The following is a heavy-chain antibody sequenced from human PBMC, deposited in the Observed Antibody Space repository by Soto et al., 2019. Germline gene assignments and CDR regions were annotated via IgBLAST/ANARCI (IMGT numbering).Heavy chain of an antibody. CDR3: TRDASRDSSARGWFDP. D-gene: IGHD6-13*01. J-gene: IGHJ5*02. CDR2: ISGSGGST. V-gene: IGHV3-23*01. CDR1: GLTFSSYA. Sequence: PGGSLRLSCAASGLTFSSYAMSWVRQAPGKGLEWVSAISGSGGSTYYADSVKGRFTISRDNAKNSLHLQMNSLRAEDTAVYYCTRDASRDSSARGWFDPWGPGTLVTVSS.